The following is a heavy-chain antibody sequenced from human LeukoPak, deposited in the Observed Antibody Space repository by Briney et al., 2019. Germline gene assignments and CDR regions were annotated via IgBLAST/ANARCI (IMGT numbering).Heavy chain of an antibody. Sequence: SSETLSLTCTVSGGSISSSNNYWGWIRQPPGKGLEWIGSIYYSGSTYYNPSLKSRVTISVDTSKNQFSLKLSSVTAADTAVYYCARARPDYSNYEGGVHYDYWGQGTLVTVSS. CDR3: ARARPDYSNYEGGVHYDY. D-gene: IGHD4-11*01. V-gene: IGHV4-39*07. CDR2: IYYSGST. CDR1: GGSISSSNNY. J-gene: IGHJ4*02.